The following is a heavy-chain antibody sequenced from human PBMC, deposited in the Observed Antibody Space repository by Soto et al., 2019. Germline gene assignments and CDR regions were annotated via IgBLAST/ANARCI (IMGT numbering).Heavy chain of an antibody. Sequence: EVQLVESGGGLVQTGGSLRLSCAASGVTFSAYWMSWVRQAPGKGLEWVANIKPAGSEKYYVDSVNGRFIISRYDAMIALFLQVNRPRVEDTAVYYCAREKRANGYFDYWGPGTLVTVSS. D-gene: IGHD6-25*01. CDR1: GVTFSAYW. V-gene: IGHV3-7*01. CDR2: IKPAGSEK. CDR3: AREKRANGYFDY. J-gene: IGHJ4*02.